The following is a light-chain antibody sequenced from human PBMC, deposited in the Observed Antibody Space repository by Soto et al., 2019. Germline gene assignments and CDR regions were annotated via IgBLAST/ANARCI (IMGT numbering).Light chain of an antibody. CDR1: QSLLHRNGYNY. Sequence: DIVMAQSPLSLSVTPGEPASISCRSSQSLLHRNGYNYLDWYLQKPGQSPQLLIYLGSNRASGVPDRFSGSGSGTDFTLKISRVEAEDVGVYYCMQALQTPLTFGGGTKVEIK. CDR3: MQALQTPLT. V-gene: IGKV2-28*01. CDR2: LGS. J-gene: IGKJ4*01.